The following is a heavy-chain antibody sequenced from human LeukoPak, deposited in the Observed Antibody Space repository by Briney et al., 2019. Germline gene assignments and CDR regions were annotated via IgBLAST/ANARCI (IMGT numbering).Heavy chain of an antibody. Sequence: GESLKISCKGSGYSFTSYWIGWVRQMPGKGLEWMGIIYPGDSDTRYSPSFQGQVTISADKSISTAYLQWSSLKASDTAMYYCASSLLYGSGSHRSYYYYGMDVWGQGTTVTVPS. CDR3: ASSLLYGSGSHRSYYYYGMDV. CDR1: GYSFTSYW. CDR2: IYPGDSDT. D-gene: IGHD3-10*01. J-gene: IGHJ6*02. V-gene: IGHV5-51*01.